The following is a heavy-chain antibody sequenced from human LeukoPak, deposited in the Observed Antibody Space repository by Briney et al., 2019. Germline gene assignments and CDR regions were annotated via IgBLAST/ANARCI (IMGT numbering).Heavy chain of an antibody. V-gene: IGHV4-34*01. CDR2: IYHSGST. CDR1: GGSFRGYY. Sequence: SETLSLTCAVYGGSFRGYYWSWIRQPPGKGLEWIGRIYHSGSTYYNPSLKSRVTISVDTSKNQFSLKLSSVNAADTAVHYCARDFWSGYYRPNWFDPWRQGTLVTVSS. CDR3: ARDFWSGYYRPNWFDP. D-gene: IGHD3-3*01. J-gene: IGHJ5*02.